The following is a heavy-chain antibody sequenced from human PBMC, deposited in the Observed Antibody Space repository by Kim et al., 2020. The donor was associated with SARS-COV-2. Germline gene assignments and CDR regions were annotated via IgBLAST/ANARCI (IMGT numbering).Heavy chain of an antibody. V-gene: IGHV4-34*01. CDR2: INHSGST. Sequence: SETLSLTCAVYGGSFSGYYWSWIRQPPGKGLEWIGEINHSGSTNYNPSLKSRVTISVDTSKNQFSLKLSSVTAADTAVYYCARARRIDSGSYYRVNYGMDVWGQGTTVTVSS. CDR3: ARARRIDSGSYYRVNYGMDV. CDR1: GGSFSGYY. D-gene: IGHD1-26*01. J-gene: IGHJ6*02.